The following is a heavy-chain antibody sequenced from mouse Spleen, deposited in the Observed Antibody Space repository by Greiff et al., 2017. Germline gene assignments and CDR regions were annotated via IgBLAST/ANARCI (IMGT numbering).Heavy chain of an antibody. Sequence: VKLQQSGAELVRPGTSVKLSCKASGYTFTSYWMHWVKQRPGQGLEWIGVIDPSDSYTNYNQKFKGKATLTVDTSSSTAYMQLSSLTSEDSAVYYCARSRLGHFDYWGQGTTLTVSS. CDR3: ARSRLGHFDY. D-gene: IGHD4-1*01. CDR2: IDPSDSYT. CDR1: GYTFTSYW. J-gene: IGHJ2*01. V-gene: IGHV1-59*01.